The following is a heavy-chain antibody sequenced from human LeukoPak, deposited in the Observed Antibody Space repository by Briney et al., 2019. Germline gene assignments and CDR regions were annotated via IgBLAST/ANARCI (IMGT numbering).Heavy chain of an antibody. V-gene: IGHV3-49*04. CDR2: IRSYSYGGAT. Sequence: PGRSLRLSCTASGFALGDYGMSWVRQAPGKGLEWISFIRSYSYGGATQYAASVKGRFTISRDDSKSIAYLQMNSLKTEDTAVYYCTRAPNYDFSSGYYTEGPLDYWGQGTLVTVSS. CDR1: GFALGDYG. D-gene: IGHD3-3*01. J-gene: IGHJ4*02. CDR3: TRAPNYDFSSGYYTEGPLDY.